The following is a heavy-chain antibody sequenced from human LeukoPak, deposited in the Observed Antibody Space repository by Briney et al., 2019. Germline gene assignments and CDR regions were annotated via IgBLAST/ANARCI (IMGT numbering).Heavy chain of an antibody. J-gene: IGHJ4*02. V-gene: IGHV3-30*02. CDR3: ARGDYYDSSVDY. D-gene: IGHD3-22*01. Sequence: PGGSLRLSCAASGFTFRSYGMHWVRQAPGKGLEWVTFIRYDGSNKYYADSVKGRFSISRDNSKNTLYLQMNSLRAEDTAVYYCARGDYYDSSVDYWGQGTLVTVSS. CDR2: IRYDGSNK. CDR1: GFTFRSYG.